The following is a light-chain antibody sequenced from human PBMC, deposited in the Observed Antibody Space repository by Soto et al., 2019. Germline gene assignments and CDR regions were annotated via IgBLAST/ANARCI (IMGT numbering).Light chain of an antibody. J-gene: IGLJ1*01. CDR3: AAWDASLNGYV. CDR1: SSNIGSKT. V-gene: IGLV1-44*01. CDR2: NSY. Sequence: QSVLTQPPSASGTPGEMVTISCSGSSSNIGSKTVNWYQQLPGTVPKLLIYNSYQRPSGVPDRFSGSKSGTSASLAISGLQSEDEADYYCAAWDASLNGYVFGAGTKVTVL.